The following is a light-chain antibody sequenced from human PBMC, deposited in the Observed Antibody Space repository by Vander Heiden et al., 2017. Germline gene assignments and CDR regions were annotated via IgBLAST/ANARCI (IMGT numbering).Light chain of an antibody. V-gene: IGKV1-33*01. CDR2: DAS. CDR3: QQYDNLPLT. CDR1: QDISND. Sequence: DIQMTTSPSSLSASVGDRVTITCQASQDISNDLNWYQQKPVKAPKLLIYDASNLETGVPSRFSGSGSGTDFTFTISSLQPEDIATYYCQQYDNLPLTFGGGTKVEIK. J-gene: IGKJ4*01.